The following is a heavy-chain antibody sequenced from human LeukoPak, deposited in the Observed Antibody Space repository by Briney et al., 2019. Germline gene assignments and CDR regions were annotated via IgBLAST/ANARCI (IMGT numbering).Heavy chain of an antibody. J-gene: IGHJ3*02. CDR3: ARDYRLQYCTGGSCQEAFDI. V-gene: IGHV1-69*05. D-gene: IGHD2-15*01. CDR1: GGTFSSYA. Sequence: SVKVSCKASGGTFSSYAISWVRQAPGQGLEWMGRIIPIFGTANYAQKFQGRVTITTDESTSTAYMELSSLRSEDTAVYYCARDYRLQYCTGGSCQEAFDIWGQGTMVTVSS. CDR2: IIPIFGTA.